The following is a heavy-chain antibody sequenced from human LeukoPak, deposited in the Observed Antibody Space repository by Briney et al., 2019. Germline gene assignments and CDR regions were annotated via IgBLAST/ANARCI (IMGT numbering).Heavy chain of an antibody. CDR2: ISGSGGST. V-gene: IGHV3-23*01. CDR3: AKDPHIYDILTGYDY. CDR1: GFRFSSYA. Sequence: PGGSLRLSCAASGFRFSSYAMSWVRQAPGQGLEWVSGISGSGGSTYYADSVKGRFTISRDNSRNRLYLQMNSLRAEDTAVYYCAKDPHIYDILTGYDYWGQGTLVTVSS. J-gene: IGHJ4*02. D-gene: IGHD3-9*01.